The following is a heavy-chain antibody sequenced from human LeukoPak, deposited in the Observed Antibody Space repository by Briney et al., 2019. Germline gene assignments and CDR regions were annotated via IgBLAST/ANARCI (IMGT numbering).Heavy chain of an antibody. J-gene: IGHJ6*03. CDR3: ARDYYGSGSYYNDYYYYMDV. Sequence: SETLCLTCTVSGGSISSYYWSWIRQPPGKGLEWIGYIYYSGSTNYNPSLKSRVTISVDTSKNQFSLKLSSVTAADTAVYYCARDYYGSGSYYNDYYYYMDVWGKGTTVTVSS. CDR1: GGSISSYY. CDR2: IYYSGST. V-gene: IGHV4-59*01. D-gene: IGHD3-10*01.